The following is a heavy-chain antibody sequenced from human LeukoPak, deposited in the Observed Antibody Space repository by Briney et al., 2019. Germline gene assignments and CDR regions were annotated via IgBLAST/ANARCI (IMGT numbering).Heavy chain of an antibody. V-gene: IGHV3-7*01. J-gene: IGHJ5*02. CDR2: IKRDGSEK. CDR3: AREVESSGWYVGVDWFDP. D-gene: IGHD6-19*01. Sequence: GGSLRLSCAASGFTFSSYWMSWVRQAPGKGLEWVANIKRDGSEKYYVDSVKGRFTISRDNAKNSLYLQMNSLRAEDTAVYYCAREVESSGWYVGVDWFDPWGQGTLVTVSS. CDR1: GFTFSSYW.